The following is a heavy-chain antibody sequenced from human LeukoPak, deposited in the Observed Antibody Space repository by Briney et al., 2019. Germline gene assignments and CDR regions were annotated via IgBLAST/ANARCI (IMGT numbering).Heavy chain of an antibody. V-gene: IGHV1-69*06. J-gene: IGHJ4*02. Sequence: SSVKLSCTASGGTFSSYAISWVRQAPGQGLEWMGGFILIFGTANYAQKFQGRVTITADKSTSTAYMELSSLRSEDTAVYYCARDGGRTYCSGGSCSRGFDYWGQGTLVAVSS. D-gene: IGHD2-15*01. CDR1: GGTFSSYA. CDR2: FILIFGTA. CDR3: ARDGGRTYCSGGSCSRGFDY.